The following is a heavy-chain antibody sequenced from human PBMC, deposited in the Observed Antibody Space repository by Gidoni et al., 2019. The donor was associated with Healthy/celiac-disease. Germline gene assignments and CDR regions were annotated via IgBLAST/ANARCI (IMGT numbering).Heavy chain of an antibody. Sequence: EGQLGESGGGLVKPGRARRLSCTAVGRTFGDYAMSWFRQAPGKGLEWVGFIRSQAYGGTTESASSVTGRFTISRDDSTSIAYLQMNGLNTEDTAVSYCTRDFGGDRYWGQGTLVTVSS. V-gene: IGHV3-49*05. CDR1: GRTFGDYA. CDR2: IRSQAYGGTT. J-gene: IGHJ4*02. CDR3: TRDFGGDRY. D-gene: IGHD2-21*02.